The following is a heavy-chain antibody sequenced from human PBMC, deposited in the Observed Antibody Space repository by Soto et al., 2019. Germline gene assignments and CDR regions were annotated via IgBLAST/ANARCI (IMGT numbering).Heavy chain of an antibody. CDR1: GFTFSSFG. Sequence: GGSLRLSCAASGFTFSSFGMHWVRQAPDKGLGWVAMISYDGNNKYYADSVKGRFTISRDNSKNTLYLQMNSLRAEDAAVYYCTRDRGDYWYMDVWGKGTTVTVSS. V-gene: IGHV3-33*05. D-gene: IGHD3-10*01. CDR3: TRDRGDYWYMDV. J-gene: IGHJ6*03. CDR2: ISYDGNNK.